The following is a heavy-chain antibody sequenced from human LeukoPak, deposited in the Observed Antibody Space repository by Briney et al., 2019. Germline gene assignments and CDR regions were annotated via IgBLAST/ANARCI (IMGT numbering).Heavy chain of an antibody. CDR1: GGSFSGYY. CDR2: INHSGST. CDR3: ARAAYGDIVVVPAAMSNNWFDP. Sequence: SETLSLTCAVYGGSFSGYYWSWIRQPPGKGLEWIGGINHSGSTNYNPSLKSRVTISVDTSKNQFSLKLSSVTAADTAVYYCARAAYGDIVVVPAAMSNNWFDPWGQGTLVAVSS. V-gene: IGHV4-34*01. J-gene: IGHJ5*02. D-gene: IGHD2-2*01.